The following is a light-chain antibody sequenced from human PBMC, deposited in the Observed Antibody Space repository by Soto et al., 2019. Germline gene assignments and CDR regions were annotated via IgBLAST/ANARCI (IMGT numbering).Light chain of an antibody. CDR3: QHYNNWPPWT. CDR1: QSVSNN. J-gene: IGKJ1*01. V-gene: IGKV3-15*01. Sequence: EIVMTQSPATLSVSQGERATLSFRASQSVSNNLAWYQQKPGQAPRLLIYGASTRATGIPARFSGSGSGTEFTLTISSLQSEDFAVYYCQHYNNWPPWTFGQGTKVDIK. CDR2: GAS.